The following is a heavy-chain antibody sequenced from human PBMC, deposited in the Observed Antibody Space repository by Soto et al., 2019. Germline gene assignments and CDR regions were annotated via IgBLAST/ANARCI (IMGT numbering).Heavy chain of an antibody. CDR2: ISSSSSYT. D-gene: IGHD5-18*01. Sequence: PGGSLRLSCAASGFTFSDYYMSWIRQAPGKGLEWVSYISSSSSYTNYADSVKGRFTISRDNAKNSLYLQMNSLRAEDTAVYYCARTRGYXYGFVDYWGQGTLVTVSS. CDR3: ARTRGYXYGFVDY. J-gene: IGHJ4*02. CDR1: GFTFSDYY. V-gene: IGHV3-11*06.